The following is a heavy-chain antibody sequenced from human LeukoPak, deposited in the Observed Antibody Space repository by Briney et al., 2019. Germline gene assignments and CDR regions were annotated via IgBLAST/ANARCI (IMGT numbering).Heavy chain of an antibody. J-gene: IGHJ4*02. Sequence: SETLSLTCAVYGGSFNGYFWTWIRQPPGKGLEWIGEINHGGSPNYNPSLKSRVTISIDTSKNQFSLKLSSVTAADTALYYCARRVPTVTTPEYYFDYWGRGTLVTVSS. CDR2: INHGGSP. V-gene: IGHV4-34*01. D-gene: IGHD4-11*01. CDR3: ARRVPTVTTPEYYFDY. CDR1: GGSFNGYF.